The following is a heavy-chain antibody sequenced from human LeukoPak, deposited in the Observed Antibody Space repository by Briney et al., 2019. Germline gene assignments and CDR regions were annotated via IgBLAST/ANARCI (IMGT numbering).Heavy chain of an antibody. Sequence: GGSLRLSCAASGFTFRSYGMHWVRQAPGKGLEWVAFIRYDGSHKYYADSVKGRFTISRDNSKNTLYVQMNSLRAEDTAVYYCARDFYSSGWFDYWGQGTLVTVSS. CDR2: IRYDGSHK. J-gene: IGHJ4*02. V-gene: IGHV3-30*02. D-gene: IGHD6-19*01. CDR3: ARDFYSSGWFDY. CDR1: GFTFRSYG.